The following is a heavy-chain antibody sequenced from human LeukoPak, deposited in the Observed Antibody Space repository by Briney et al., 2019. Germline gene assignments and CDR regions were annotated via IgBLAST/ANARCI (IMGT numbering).Heavy chain of an antibody. D-gene: IGHD4-17*01. CDR1: NYSISNSLY. V-gene: IGHV4-38-2*02. CDR3: ARGTYGYYMDV. CDR2: IYRSGST. J-gene: IGHJ6*03. Sequence: SETLSLTCSGSNYSISNSLYWGWLRQPPGKGLEWIGSIYRSGSTFYNPSPKSRVTISLDTSKNQFSLKLSSVTAADTAVYFCARGTYGYYMDVWGKGTTVTVSS.